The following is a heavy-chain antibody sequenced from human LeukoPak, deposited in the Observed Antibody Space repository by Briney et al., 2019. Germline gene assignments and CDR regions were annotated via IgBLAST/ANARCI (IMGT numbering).Heavy chain of an antibody. J-gene: IGHJ4*02. V-gene: IGHV3-7*03. D-gene: IGHD3-9*01. Sequence: GGSLRLSCAASGVTFSNYWMTWVRQAPGKGLEWVASTKQDGSDKYYVDSVKGRFTISRDNAKNSLYLQMNSLRAEDTAVYYCARGLDYDILTGYYAWGQGTLVTVSS. CDR1: GVTFSNYW. CDR3: ARGLDYDILTGYYA. CDR2: TKQDGSDK.